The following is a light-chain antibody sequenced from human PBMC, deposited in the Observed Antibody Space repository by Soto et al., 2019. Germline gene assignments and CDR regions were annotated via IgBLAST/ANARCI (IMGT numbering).Light chain of an antibody. V-gene: IGLV1-40*01. CDR2: GNS. CDR1: SSNIGAGYD. Sequence: QSVLTQPPSVSGAPGQRVTISCTGSSSNIGAGYDVHWYQQLPGTAPKLLIYGNSNRPSGVPDRLSCSNSGASASLAITGLQAEEEADYYCQAYDSSLRGSDVFGTGTKVTVL. CDR3: QAYDSSLRGSDV. J-gene: IGLJ1*01.